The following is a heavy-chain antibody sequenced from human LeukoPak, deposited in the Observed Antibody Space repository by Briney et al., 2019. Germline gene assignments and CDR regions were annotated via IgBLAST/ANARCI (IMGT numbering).Heavy chain of an antibody. J-gene: IGHJ4*02. D-gene: IGHD5-18*01. V-gene: IGHV4-59*01. CDR1: GGSISSYY. CDR3: ARRPPDMVAFDY. Sequence: PSETLSLTCTVSGGSISSYYWSWIRQPPGKGLEWIGYIYYSGSTNYNPSLTSRVSISVDTSKNQFSLRLRSVTAADTAVYYCARRPPDMVAFDYWGQGTLVTVSS. CDR2: IYYSGST.